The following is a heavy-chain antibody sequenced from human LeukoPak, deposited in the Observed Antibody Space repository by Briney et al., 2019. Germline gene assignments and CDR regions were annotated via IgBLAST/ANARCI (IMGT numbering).Heavy chain of an antibody. Sequence: NPSETLSLTCAVYGGSFSGYYWSWIRQPPGKGLEWIGEINHSGSTNYNPSLKSRVTISVDTSKNQFSLKLSSVTAADTAVYYCARRPDGYYDYVWGSYRDLPFDYWGQGTLVTVSS. CDR2: INHSGST. CDR1: GGSFSGYY. CDR3: ARRPDGYYDYVWGSYRDLPFDY. J-gene: IGHJ4*02. D-gene: IGHD3-16*02. V-gene: IGHV4-34*01.